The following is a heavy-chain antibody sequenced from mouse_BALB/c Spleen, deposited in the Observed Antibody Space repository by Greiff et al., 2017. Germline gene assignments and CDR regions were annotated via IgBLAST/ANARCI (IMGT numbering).Heavy chain of an antibody. D-gene: IGHD1-1*02. CDR1: GYSFTSYW. CDR2: IYPGNSDT. V-gene: IGHV1-5*01. CDR3: TRVVWFAY. J-gene: IGHJ3*01. Sequence: VQLQQSGTVLARPGASVKMSCKASGYSFTSYWMHWVQQRPGQGLEWIGAIYPGNSDTSYNQKFKGKAKITADTSASTAYMELSSLTKADTAVFYRTRVVWFAYWGQGTTLTVTA.